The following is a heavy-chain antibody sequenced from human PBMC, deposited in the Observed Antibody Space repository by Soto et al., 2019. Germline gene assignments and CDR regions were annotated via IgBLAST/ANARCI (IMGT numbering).Heavy chain of an antibody. Sequence: EVQLLESGGGLVQPGGSLRLSCSASGFTFSNYAVTWVRQAPGQALEWVSTISGSGGSTYYADSVKGRFTISRDNSKNTLYLQMNSLRAEDTAVYYCAKDQGSSWYEIDYWGQGTLVTVSS. CDR3: AKDQGSSWYEIDY. V-gene: IGHV3-23*01. CDR1: GFTFSNYA. J-gene: IGHJ4*02. D-gene: IGHD6-13*01. CDR2: ISGSGGST.